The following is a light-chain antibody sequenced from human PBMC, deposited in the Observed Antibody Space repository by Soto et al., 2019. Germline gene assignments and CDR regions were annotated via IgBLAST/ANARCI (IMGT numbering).Light chain of an antibody. Sequence: SYELTQPPSVSVAPGQTARMSCGGDTIGSESVHWYQQKPGQAPVLVVYDDTDRPSGIPERFSGSSSGTTATLTISRVEAGDEADYYCQVWDGSRDHCVFGTGTKVTVL. V-gene: IGLV3-21*02. CDR2: DDT. CDR3: QVWDGSRDHCV. J-gene: IGLJ1*01. CDR1: TIGSES.